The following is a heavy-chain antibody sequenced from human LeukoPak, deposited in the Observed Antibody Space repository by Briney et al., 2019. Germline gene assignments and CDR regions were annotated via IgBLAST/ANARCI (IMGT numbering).Heavy chain of an antibody. CDR1: GFTVSSNY. D-gene: IGHD1-14*01. V-gene: IGHV3-66*02. Sequence: GGSLRLSCAASGFTVSSNYMSWVRQAPGKGLEWVSVIYSGGSTYYADSVKGRFTISRDNSKNTLCLQMNSLRAEDTAVYYCARDRGIRPYYYYYMDVWGKGTTVTVSS. CDR3: ARDRGIRPYYYYYMDV. CDR2: IYSGGST. J-gene: IGHJ6*03.